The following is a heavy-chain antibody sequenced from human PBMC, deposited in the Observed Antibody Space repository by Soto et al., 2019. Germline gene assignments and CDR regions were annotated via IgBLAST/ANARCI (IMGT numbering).Heavy chain of an antibody. D-gene: IGHD5-18*01. V-gene: IGHV3-53*01. CDR1: GFTVSSNY. J-gene: IGHJ6*02. Sequence: GGSLRLSCAASGFTVSSNYMSWVRQAPGKGLEWVSVIYSGGSTYYADSVKGRFTISRDNSKNTLYLQMNSLRAEDTAVYYSARDHHPDSYGSYYYGMDLWGQGTTVTVSS. CDR2: IYSGGST. CDR3: ARDHHPDSYGSYYYGMDL.